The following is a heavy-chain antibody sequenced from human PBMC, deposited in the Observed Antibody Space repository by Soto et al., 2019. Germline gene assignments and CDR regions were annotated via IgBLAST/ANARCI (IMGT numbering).Heavy chain of an antibody. D-gene: IGHD2-2*01. J-gene: IGHJ6*02. CDR3: ARDKHCSSTSCYLGPSYFRYLYGMDV. CDR2: INSDGSST. V-gene: IGHV3-74*01. Sequence: GGSLRLSCAASGITISSYWMHWVRQAPGKGLVWVSRINSDGSSTSYADSVKGRFTISRDNAKNTLFLQMNSLRAEDTAVYYCARDKHCSSTSCYLGPSYFRYLYGMDVWGQGTTVTVSS. CDR1: GITISSYW.